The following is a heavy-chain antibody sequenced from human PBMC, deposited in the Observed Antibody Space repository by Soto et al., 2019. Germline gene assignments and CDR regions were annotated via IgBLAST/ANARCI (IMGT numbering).Heavy chain of an antibody. CDR2: IKQDGSEK. Sequence: GGSLRLSCAASGFTFSSYWMSWVRQAPGKGLEWVANIKQDGSEKYYVDSVKGRFTISRDNAKNSLYLQMNSLRAEDMAVYYCARAPKSYYYGSGSRWDAFDIWGQGTMVTVSS. CDR3: ARAPKSYYYGSGSRWDAFDI. CDR1: GFTFSSYW. J-gene: IGHJ3*02. V-gene: IGHV3-7*01. D-gene: IGHD3-10*01.